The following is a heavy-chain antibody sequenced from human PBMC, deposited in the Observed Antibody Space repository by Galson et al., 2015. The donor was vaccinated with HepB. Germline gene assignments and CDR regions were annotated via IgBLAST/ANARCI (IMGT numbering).Heavy chain of an antibody. Sequence: SVKVSCKASGGTFSSYSINWVRQAPGQGLEWMGRIIPLIGITDYAQKFQGRVTITADESTTTAYMELNSLRSDDTAVYYCARDPGYCGRPSCYTLDCWGQGTLVTVSS. V-gene: IGHV1-69*04. D-gene: IGHD2-2*02. CDR3: ARDPGYCGRPSCYTLDC. CDR1: GGTFSSYS. J-gene: IGHJ4*02. CDR2: IIPLIGIT.